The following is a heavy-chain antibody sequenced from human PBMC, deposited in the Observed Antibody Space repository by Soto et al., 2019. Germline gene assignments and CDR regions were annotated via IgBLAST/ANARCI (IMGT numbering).Heavy chain of an antibody. CDR3: ARSVFP. CDR2: IYYSGST. CDR1: GGSITSGGYY. J-gene: IGHJ5*02. V-gene: IGHV4-31*03. Sequence: QVQLQESGPGLVKPSQTLSLTCTVSGGSITSGGYYWTGIRQHPGKGLEWIGYIYYSGSTYYNPSLKRRVTISVDSTKNQFSLKLSSVTAADTAVYYCARSVFPWGQGTLVTVSS.